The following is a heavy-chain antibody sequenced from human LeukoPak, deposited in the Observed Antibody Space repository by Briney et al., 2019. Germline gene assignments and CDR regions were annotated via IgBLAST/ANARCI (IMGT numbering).Heavy chain of an antibody. CDR3: ARALPALDDYYYYYMDV. Sequence: PSETLSLTCTVSGGSISSGDYYWSWIRQPPGKGLEWIGYIYYSGNTYYNPSLKSRVTISVDTSKNQFSLKLSSVTAADTAVYYCARALPALDDYYYYYMDVWGKGTTVTVSS. J-gene: IGHJ6*03. CDR2: IYYSGNT. CDR1: GGSISSGDYY. D-gene: IGHD2-2*01. V-gene: IGHV4-30-4*08.